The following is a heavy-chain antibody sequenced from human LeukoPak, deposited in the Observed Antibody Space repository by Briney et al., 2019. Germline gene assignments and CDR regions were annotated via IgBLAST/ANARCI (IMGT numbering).Heavy chain of an antibody. CDR2: ISHSGST. Sequence: SETLSLTCAVYGGSFSGYYWSWIRQPPGKGLEWIGEISHSGSTNYNPSLKSRVTISVDTSKNQFSLKLSSVTAADTAVYYCARASESIAATPARKYYYYMDVWGKGTTVTVSS. CDR1: GGSFSGYY. J-gene: IGHJ6*03. CDR3: ARASESIAATPARKYYYYMDV. D-gene: IGHD6-6*01. V-gene: IGHV4-34*01.